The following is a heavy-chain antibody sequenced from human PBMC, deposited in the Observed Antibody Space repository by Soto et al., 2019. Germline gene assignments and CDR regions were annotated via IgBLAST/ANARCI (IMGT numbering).Heavy chain of an antibody. J-gene: IGHJ4*02. D-gene: IGHD4-17*01. CDR3: ARSPSMTTVALDY. Sequence: EVQLVESGGGLVQPGGSLRLSCAASGFTFSSYSMNWVRQAPGKGLEWVSSISSSSSYIYYADSVKGRLTISRDNAKNSLYLQMNSLRAEDTAVYYCARSPSMTTVALDYWGQGTLVTVSS. CDR2: ISSSSSYI. CDR1: GFTFSSYS. V-gene: IGHV3-21*01.